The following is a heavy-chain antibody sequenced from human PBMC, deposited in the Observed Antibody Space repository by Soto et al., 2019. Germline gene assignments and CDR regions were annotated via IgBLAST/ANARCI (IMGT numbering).Heavy chain of an antibody. CDR2: ISAYNGNT. CDR3: ASTRGYGVDERYYYGMDV. J-gene: IGHJ6*02. D-gene: IGHD3-10*01. V-gene: IGHV1-18*01. CDR1: GYTFTSYG. Sequence: VASVKVSCKASGYTFTSYGISWVRQAPGQGLEWMGWISAYNGNTNYAQKLQGRVTMTTDTSTSTAYMELRSLRSDDTAVYYCASTRGYGVDERYYYGMDVWGQGTTVTVSS.